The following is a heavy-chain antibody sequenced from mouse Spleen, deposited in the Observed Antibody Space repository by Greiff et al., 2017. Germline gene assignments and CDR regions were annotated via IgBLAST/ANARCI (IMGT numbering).Heavy chain of an antibody. J-gene: IGHJ3*01. CDR2: INSNGGST. CDR1: GFTFSSYG. D-gene: IGHD1-3*01. V-gene: IGHV5-6-3*01. Sequence: EVKLVESGGGLVQPGGSLKLSCAASGFTFSSYGMSWVRQTPDKRLELVATINSNGGSTYYPDSVKGRFTISRDNAKNTLYLQMSSLKSEDTAMYYCARESGHGREFAYWGQGTLVTVSA. CDR3: ARESGHGREFAY.